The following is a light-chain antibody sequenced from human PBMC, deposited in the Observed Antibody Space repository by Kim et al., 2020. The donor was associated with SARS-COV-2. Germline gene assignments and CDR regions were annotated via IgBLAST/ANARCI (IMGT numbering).Light chain of an antibody. Sequence: QSITISCTGTSSDVGGYDYVSWYQQHPGKAPKLIIYDVINRPSGISDRFSGSKSGNTASLTISGLQAEDEAYYYCNSYTSGTFDAIFGGGTKVTVL. V-gene: IGLV2-14*03. J-gene: IGLJ2*01. CDR3: NSYTSGTFDAI. CDR2: DVI. CDR1: SSDVGGYDY.